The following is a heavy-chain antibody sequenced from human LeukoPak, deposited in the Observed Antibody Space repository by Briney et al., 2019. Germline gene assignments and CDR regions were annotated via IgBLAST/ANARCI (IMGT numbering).Heavy chain of an antibody. Sequence: PGSPLRLSCAACGFIFSSYAMQWLRQARGKGLEWVAVISYDGSNKYYADSVKGRFTISRDNSKITLYLQVNSLRAEDTAVYYCGREGRSYYDYWGQGTLVTVSS. D-gene: IGHD3-10*01. CDR1: GFIFSSYA. V-gene: IGHV3-30-3*01. CDR2: ISYDGSNK. J-gene: IGHJ4*02. CDR3: GREGRSYYDY.